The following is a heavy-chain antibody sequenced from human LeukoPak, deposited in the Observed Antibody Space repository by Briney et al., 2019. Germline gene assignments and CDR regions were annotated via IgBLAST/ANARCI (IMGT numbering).Heavy chain of an antibody. Sequence: GGSPRLSCAASGFTFSSYWMHWVRQAPGKGLVWVSRITPDGSTTTYADSVKGRFAISRDNAKNTLFLQMNNLRAEDTALYYCTSDTFGEHDHWGQGTLVSVSS. CDR1: GFTFSSYW. CDR3: TSDTFGEHDH. CDR2: ITPDGSTT. J-gene: IGHJ4*02. D-gene: IGHD3-10*01. V-gene: IGHV3-74*01.